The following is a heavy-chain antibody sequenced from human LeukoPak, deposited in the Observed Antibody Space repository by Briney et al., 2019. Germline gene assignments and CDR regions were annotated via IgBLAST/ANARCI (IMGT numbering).Heavy chain of an antibody. CDR3: ARGNYYGSSGYVDY. D-gene: IGHD3-22*01. J-gene: IGHJ4*02. CDR2: IIPILGIA. CDR1: GYTFTSYG. V-gene: IGHV1-69*04. Sequence: SVKVSCKASGYTFTSYGISWVRQAPGQGLEWMGRIIPILGIANYAQKFQGRVTITADKSTSTAYMELSSLRSEDTAVYYWARGNYYGSSGYVDYWGEETLVTLSS.